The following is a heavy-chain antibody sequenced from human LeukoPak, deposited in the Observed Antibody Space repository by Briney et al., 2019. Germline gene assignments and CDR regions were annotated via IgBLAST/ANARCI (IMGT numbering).Heavy chain of an antibody. D-gene: IGHD3-10*01. CDR2: IKQDGSEK. J-gene: IGHJ4*02. CDR1: GFTFSRYW. Sequence: GGSLRLSCAASGFTFSRYWMSWVRQAPGKGLEWVANIKQDGSEKYYVDSVKGRFTISRDNAKNSLSLQMNSLKTEDTAVYYCTTQPTPVLLWFGESHWGQGTLVTVSS. V-gene: IGHV3-7*03. CDR3: TTQPTPVLLWFGESH.